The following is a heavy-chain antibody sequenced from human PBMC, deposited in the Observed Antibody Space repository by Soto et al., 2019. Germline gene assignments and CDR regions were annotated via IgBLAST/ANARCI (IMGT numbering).Heavy chain of an antibody. D-gene: IGHD3-16*02. CDR3: VTAGSYRFDY. V-gene: IGHV4-30-4*08. Sequence: SETLSLTCTVSGASITSDNYYWGWVRQPPGKGLEWVAYMYYTGSIYYSPSLKSRSAISMDNARNAVYLQMNSLRGEDTAVYYRVTAGSYRFDYWGQGTLVTVSS. CDR1: GASITSDNYY. J-gene: IGHJ4*02. CDR2: MYYTGSI.